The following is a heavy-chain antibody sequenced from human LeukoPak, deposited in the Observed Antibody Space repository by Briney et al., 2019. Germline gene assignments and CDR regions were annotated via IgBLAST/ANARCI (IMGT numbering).Heavy chain of an antibody. V-gene: IGHV3-7*01. J-gene: IGHJ4*02. D-gene: IGHD3-22*01. CDR3: ASYLSAYYYDSSGYYSDY. CDR2: IKQDGSEK. CDR1: GFTFSSYW. Sequence: PGGSLRLSCAASGFTFSSYWMSWVRQAPGKGLEWVANIKQDGSEKYYVDSEKGRFTISRDNAKNSLYLQMNSLRAEDTAVYYCASYLSAYYYDSSGYYSDYWGQGTLVTVSS.